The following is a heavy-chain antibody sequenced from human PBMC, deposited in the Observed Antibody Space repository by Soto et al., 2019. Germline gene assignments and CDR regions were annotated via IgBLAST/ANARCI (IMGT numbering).Heavy chain of an antibody. CDR2: ISYDGSNK. J-gene: IGHJ4*02. V-gene: IGHV3-30-3*01. CDR1: GFTFSSYA. D-gene: IGHD6-13*01. Sequence: GGSLRLSCAASGFTFSSYAMHWVRQAPGKGLEWVAVISYDGSNKYYAESVKGRFTISRDNSKNKLYLQMNSLRAEDTAVYYCALLPWQQLVLRLIFDYWGQGTLVTVSS. CDR3: ALLPWQQLVLRLIFDY.